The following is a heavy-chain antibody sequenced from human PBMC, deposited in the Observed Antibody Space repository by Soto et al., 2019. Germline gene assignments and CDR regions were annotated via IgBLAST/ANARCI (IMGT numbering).Heavy chain of an antibody. V-gene: IGHV3-7*01. Sequence: PGGYLRLSCAASGFTFTTYWMSWVRQAPGKGLEWVANIKQDGSEKYYVDSVKGRFTISRDNAKNSLYLQMNSLRAEDTALYYCARVYPGSGWPYHYYGMDVWGQVTTFTVS. CDR2: IKQDGSEK. D-gene: IGHD6-19*01. J-gene: IGHJ6*02. CDR1: GFTFTTYW. CDR3: ARVYPGSGWPYHYYGMDV.